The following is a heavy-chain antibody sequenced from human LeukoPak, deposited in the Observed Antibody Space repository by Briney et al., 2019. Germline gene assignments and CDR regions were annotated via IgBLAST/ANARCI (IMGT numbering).Heavy chain of an antibody. CDR2: IYYSGST. J-gene: IGHJ4*02. CDR3: ARGYCSGGSCYFDY. D-gene: IGHD2-15*01. Sequence: SETLSLTCTVSGGSITSYYWSWIRQPPGKGLEWIGYIYYSGSTNYNPSLKSRVTISVDTSKNQFSLKLSSVTAADTAVYYCARGYCSGGSCYFDYWGQGTLVTVSS. V-gene: IGHV4-59*08. CDR1: GGSITSYY.